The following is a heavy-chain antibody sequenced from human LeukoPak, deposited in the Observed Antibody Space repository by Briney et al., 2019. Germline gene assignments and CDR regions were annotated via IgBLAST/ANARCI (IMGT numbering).Heavy chain of an antibody. CDR2: IYYSGST. J-gene: IGHJ5*02. D-gene: IGHD2-15*01. CDR3: ARAGQDIGWFDP. Sequence: SETLSLTCAVSGGSISSNSYYWGWIRQPPGKGLEWIGSIYYSGSTYYNPSLKSRVAISVDASKNQFSLKLSSVTAADTAVYYCARAGQDIGWFDPWGQGTLVTVSS. CDR1: GGSISSNSYY. V-gene: IGHV4-39*07.